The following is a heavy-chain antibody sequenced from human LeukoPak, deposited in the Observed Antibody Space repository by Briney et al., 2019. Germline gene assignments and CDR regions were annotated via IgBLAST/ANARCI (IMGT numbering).Heavy chain of an antibody. Sequence: GGSLRLSCAPSGFTFSSYSMNWVRQAPGKGLEWVSDISYDGSNKYYADSVKGRFTISRGNSKNTLYLQMNSLRAEDTAVYYCAKDYYGSGATPEAWGQGTLVTVSS. D-gene: IGHD3-10*01. CDR2: ISYDGSNK. V-gene: IGHV3-30*18. CDR3: AKDYYGSGATPEA. J-gene: IGHJ5*02. CDR1: GFTFSSYS.